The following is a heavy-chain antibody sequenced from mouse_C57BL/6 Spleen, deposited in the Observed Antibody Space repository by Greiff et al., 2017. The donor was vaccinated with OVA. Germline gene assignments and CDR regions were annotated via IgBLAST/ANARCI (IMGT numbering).Heavy chain of an antibody. CDR2: IHPNSGST. J-gene: IGHJ2*01. CDR1: GYTFTSYW. CDR3: ARDPPITTVVAHYFDY. V-gene: IGHV1-64*01. D-gene: IGHD1-1*01. Sequence: QVQLQQPGAELVKPGASVKLSCKASGYTFTSYWMHWVKQRPGQGLEWIGMIHPNSGSTNYNEKFKSKATLTVDKSSSPAYMQLSSLTSEDSAVYYCARDPPITTVVAHYFDYWGQGTTLTVSS.